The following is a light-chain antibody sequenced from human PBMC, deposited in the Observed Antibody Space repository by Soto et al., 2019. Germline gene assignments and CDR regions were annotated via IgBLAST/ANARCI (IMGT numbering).Light chain of an antibody. CDR3: QQFNNWPLS. CDR2: DAS. Sequence: DIQMTQSPSSLSASVSDTVTSTCQASQDISYFLNWYQQKPGRATQLVIYDASTLRTGVPSRFSGSESGTQFTLTISSLQSEDFAVYSCQQFNNWPLSVGKGTKVDIK. J-gene: IGKJ1*01. CDR1: QDISYF. V-gene: IGKV1-33*01.